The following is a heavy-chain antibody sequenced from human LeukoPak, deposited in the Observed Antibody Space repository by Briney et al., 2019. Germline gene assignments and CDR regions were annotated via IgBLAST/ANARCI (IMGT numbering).Heavy chain of an antibody. CDR2: ISGSGGST. J-gene: IGHJ4*02. CDR1: GFTFSSYA. Sequence: PGGSLRLSCAASGFTFSSYATIWVRQAPGKGLEWVSAISGSGGSTYYADSVMGRFTISRDNSKNTLHLQMNSLRAEDTAVYYCAKEAAYYYESRGYNPFDYWGQGTLVTVSS. CDR3: AKEAAYYYESRGYNPFDY. D-gene: IGHD3-22*01. V-gene: IGHV3-23*01.